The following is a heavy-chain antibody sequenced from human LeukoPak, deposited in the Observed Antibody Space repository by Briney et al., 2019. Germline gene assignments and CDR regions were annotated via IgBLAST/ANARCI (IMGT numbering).Heavy chain of an antibody. CDR2: IIPIFGTA. CDR3: ASSDPYYYDSSGYLSMGMDV. D-gene: IGHD3-22*01. J-gene: IGHJ6*02. V-gene: IGHV1-69*13. Sequence: ASVKVSCKASGGTFSSYAISWVRQAPGQGLEWMGGIIPIFGTANYAQKFQGRVTITADESTSTAYMELSGLRSEDTAVYYCASSDPYYYDSSGYLSMGMDVWGQGTTVTVSS. CDR1: GGTFSSYA.